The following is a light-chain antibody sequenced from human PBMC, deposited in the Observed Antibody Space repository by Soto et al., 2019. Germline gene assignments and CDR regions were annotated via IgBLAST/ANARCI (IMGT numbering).Light chain of an antibody. V-gene: IGKV1-5*01. CDR1: QSISDS. J-gene: IGKJ1*01. CDR3: QQYHGFSRT. CDR2: DVS. Sequence: DIQMTQSPSTLSASVGDRVTITCRASQSISDSLAWYQQKPGKAPDLLISDVSKLERGVASRFSGSGSGTEFTLTIRSMQPDDLATYYCQQYHGFSRTFRQGTKVAIK.